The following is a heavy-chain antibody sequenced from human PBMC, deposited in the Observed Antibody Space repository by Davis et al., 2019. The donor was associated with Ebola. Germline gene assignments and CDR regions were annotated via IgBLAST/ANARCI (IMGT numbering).Heavy chain of an antibody. V-gene: IGHV3-74*03. CDR3: TRSKWPYYFDS. D-gene: IGHD5-12*01. Sequence: GSLRLSCAASGFTLSEYWMHWVRQAPGKGLMWVSQIASDGITVAYADSVRGRFTIPSDNAKTTVYLQMDGLRAEDTALYYCTRSKWPYYFDSWGQGTLVTVSS. J-gene: IGHJ4*02. CDR1: GFTLSEYW. CDR2: IASDGITV.